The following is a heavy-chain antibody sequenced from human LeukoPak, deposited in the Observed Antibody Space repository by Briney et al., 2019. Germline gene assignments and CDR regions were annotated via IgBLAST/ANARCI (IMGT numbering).Heavy chain of an antibody. CDR1: GGSFSGYY. V-gene: IGHV4-34*01. D-gene: IGHD6-13*01. CDR2: INHSGST. J-gene: IGHJ5*02. Sequence: SETLSLTCAVYGGSFSGYYWSWIRQPPGKGLEWIGEINHSGSTNYNPSLKSRVTISVDTSKNQFSLKLSSVTAADTAVYYCAREGGSSSWFNWFDPWGQGTLVTVSS. CDR3: AREGGSSSWFNWFDP.